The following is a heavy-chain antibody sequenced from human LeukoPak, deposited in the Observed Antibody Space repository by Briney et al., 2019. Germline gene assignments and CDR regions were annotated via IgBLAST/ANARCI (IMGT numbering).Heavy chain of an antibody. CDR1: GGTFSSYA. Sequence: SVKVSCKASGGTFSSYAISWVRQAPGQGLEWMGGIIPIFGTANYAQKFQGGVTITADESTSTAYMELSSLRSEDTAVYYCATYSVVITTSYYFDYWGQGTLVTVSS. CDR3: ATYSVVITTSYYFDY. J-gene: IGHJ4*02. V-gene: IGHV1-69*13. D-gene: IGHD3-22*01. CDR2: IIPIFGTA.